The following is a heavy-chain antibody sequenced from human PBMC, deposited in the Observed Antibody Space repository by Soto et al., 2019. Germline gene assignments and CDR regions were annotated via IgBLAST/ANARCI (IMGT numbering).Heavy chain of an antibody. V-gene: IGHV4-31*03. D-gene: IGHD4-17*01. J-gene: IGHJ4*02. Sequence: SETLSLTCTFSCGSIISGGYYWSWIRQHPGKGLEWIGYIYYSGSTYYNPSLKSRVTISVDTSKNQFSLKLSSVTAADTAVYYCARFPYGDYAIDYWGQGTLVTVSS. CDR1: CGSIISGGYY. CDR3: ARFPYGDYAIDY. CDR2: IYYSGST.